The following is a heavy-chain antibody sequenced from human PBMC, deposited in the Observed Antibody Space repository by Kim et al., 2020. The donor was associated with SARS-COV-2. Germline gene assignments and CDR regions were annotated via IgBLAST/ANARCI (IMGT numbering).Heavy chain of an antibody. D-gene: IGHD2-2*03. Sequence: SETLSLTCSVSGGSIRNSGYYWAWICQPPGKGLEWIGSIFYTGSAFYNPSLKSRVSISADMSTNQFSLKMTSVIAADTAIYYCAAHLDIAVAKSPGFDPWGEGTLVSVSS. V-gene: IGHV4-39*01. CDR2: IFYTGSA. CDR3: AAHLDIAVAKSPGFDP. J-gene: IGHJ5*02. CDR1: GGSIRNSGYY.